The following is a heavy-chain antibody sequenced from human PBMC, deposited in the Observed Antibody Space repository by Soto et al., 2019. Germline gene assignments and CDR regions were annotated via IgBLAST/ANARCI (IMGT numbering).Heavy chain of an antibody. Sequence: EVQLVEAGGDSVQPGGSLRLSCVASGFTFSNYWMHWVRQAPGKGLEWVSRVNSDESSRAYADSVKGRFISSRDNDKNSLSLEMNSLSAEDTAVYYCARGIDFYFDLWGRGTLVTVSS. CDR1: GFTFSNYW. V-gene: IGHV3-74*01. CDR2: VNSDESSR. J-gene: IGHJ2*01. CDR3: ARGIDFYFDL.